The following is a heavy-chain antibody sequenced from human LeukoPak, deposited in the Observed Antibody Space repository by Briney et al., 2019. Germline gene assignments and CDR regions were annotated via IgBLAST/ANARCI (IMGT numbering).Heavy chain of an antibody. J-gene: IGHJ4*02. CDR1: GGSISSYY. Sequence: SETLSLTCTVSGGSISSYYWSWIRQPPGKGLEWIGYIYYSGSTNYNPSLKSRVTISVDTSKKQFSLNLSSVTAADTAVYYSARGLLWFGELLLDYWGQGTLVTVSS. D-gene: IGHD3-10*01. CDR2: IYYSGST. CDR3: ARGLLWFGELLLDY. V-gene: IGHV4-59*01.